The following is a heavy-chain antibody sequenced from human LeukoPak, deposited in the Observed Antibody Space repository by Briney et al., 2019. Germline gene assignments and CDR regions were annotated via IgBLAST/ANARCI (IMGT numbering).Heavy chain of an antibody. V-gene: IGHV3-11*01. Sequence: GGSLTLSCGPSGLPFSVYYTRWLRHATGRARVGVSLIRSHGTPVYYADSVSGRFTVSRDNAKNSLYLQMNSLRAEDTAVYYCASEPLARAVARWGGGTLVTVSS. CDR3: ASEPLARAVAR. CDR2: IRSHGTPV. CDR1: GLPFSVYY. J-gene: IGHJ4*02. D-gene: IGHD6-19*01.